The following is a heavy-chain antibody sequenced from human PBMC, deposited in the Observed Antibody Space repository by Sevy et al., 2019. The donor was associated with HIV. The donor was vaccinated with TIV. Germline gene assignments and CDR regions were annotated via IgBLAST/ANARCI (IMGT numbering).Heavy chain of an antibody. D-gene: IGHD1-26*01. CDR2: IRSSGSTI. J-gene: IGHJ4*02. V-gene: IGHV3-48*04. Sequence: GGSLRLSCAASGFTFSSYWMSWVRQAPGKGLEWVSYIRSSGSTIYYADSVKGRFTISRDNAKNSLYLQMNSLRAEDTAVYYCARGEEWELGSDYWGQGTLVTVSS. CDR3: ARGEEWELGSDY. CDR1: GFTFSSYW.